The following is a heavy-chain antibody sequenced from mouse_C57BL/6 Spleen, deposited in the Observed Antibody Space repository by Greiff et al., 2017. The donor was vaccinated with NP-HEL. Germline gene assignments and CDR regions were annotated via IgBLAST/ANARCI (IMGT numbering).Heavy chain of an antibody. V-gene: IGHV1-52*01. CDR3: AREGGDSSGYVDY. D-gene: IGHD3-2*02. CDR1: GYTFTSYW. Sequence: QVQLQQPGAELVRPGSSVKLSCKASGYTFTSYWMHWVKQRPIQGLEWIGNIDPSDSETHYNQKFKDKATLTVDKSSSTAYMQLSSLTSEDSAVYYCAREGGDSSGYVDYWGQGTTLTVSS. CDR2: IDPSDSET. J-gene: IGHJ2*01.